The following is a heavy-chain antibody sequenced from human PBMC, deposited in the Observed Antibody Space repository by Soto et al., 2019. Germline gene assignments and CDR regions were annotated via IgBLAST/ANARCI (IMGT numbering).Heavy chain of an antibody. CDR3: AKEGTGYYYDSSGYAY. Sequence: EVQLLESGGGLVQPGGSLRLSCAASGFTFSSYAMSWVRQAPGKGLEWVSAISGSGGSTYYADSVKGRFTISRDNSKNTLYLQMNSLRAEDTAVYYCAKEGTGYYYDSSGYAYWGQGTLVTVSS. V-gene: IGHV3-23*01. D-gene: IGHD3-22*01. CDR2: ISGSGGST. CDR1: GFTFSSYA. J-gene: IGHJ4*02.